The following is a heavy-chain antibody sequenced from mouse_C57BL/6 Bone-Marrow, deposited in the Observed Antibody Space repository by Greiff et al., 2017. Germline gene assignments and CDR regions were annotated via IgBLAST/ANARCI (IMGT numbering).Heavy chain of an antibody. Sequence: QVQLKQPGAELVKPGASVKLSCKASGYTFTSYWMHWVKQRPGQGLEWIGMIHPNSGSTNYNEKFKSKATLTVDKSSSTAYMQLSSLTSEDSAVYYCASYYYGSSMFAYWGQGTLVTVSA. CDR2: IHPNSGST. V-gene: IGHV1-64*01. J-gene: IGHJ3*01. CDR1: GYTFTSYW. D-gene: IGHD1-1*01. CDR3: ASYYYGSSMFAY.